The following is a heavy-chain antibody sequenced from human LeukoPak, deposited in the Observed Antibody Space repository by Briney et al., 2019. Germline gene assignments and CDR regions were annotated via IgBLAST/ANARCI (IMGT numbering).Heavy chain of an antibody. J-gene: IGHJ5*02. V-gene: IGHV3-30*03. D-gene: IGHD6-19*01. CDR3: AREACSGCPGAGFDP. Sequence: GGSLRLSCAASGFTFSNYWMSWVRQAPGKGLEWVAVISYDGSNKYYADSVKGRFTISRDNSKNTLYLQMNSLRAEDTAVYYCAREACSGCPGAGFDPWGQGTLVTVSS. CDR1: GFTFSNYW. CDR2: ISYDGSNK.